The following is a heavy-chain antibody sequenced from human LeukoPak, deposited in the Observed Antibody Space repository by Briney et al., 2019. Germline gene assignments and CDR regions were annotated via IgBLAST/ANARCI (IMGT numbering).Heavy chain of an antibody. V-gene: IGHV3-53*01. J-gene: IGHJ1*01. CDR3: ARVPYDSSGYNEYFQH. D-gene: IGHD3-22*01. CDR1: GFTVSSNY. CDR2: IYSGGST. Sequence: GGALRQCCAASGFTVSSNYMSWVRQAPGKGLEWVSVIYSGGSTYYADSVKGRFTISRDNSKNTLYLQMNSLRAEDTAVYYCARVPYDSSGYNEYFQHWGQGTLVTVSS.